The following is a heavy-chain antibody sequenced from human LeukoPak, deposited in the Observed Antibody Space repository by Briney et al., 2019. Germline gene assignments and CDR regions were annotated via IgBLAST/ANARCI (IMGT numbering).Heavy chain of an antibody. D-gene: IGHD3-10*01. V-gene: IGHV3-23*01. CDR3: AKAVRGVISAFDI. CDR1: GFTFSSYA. J-gene: IGHJ3*02. Sequence: GGSLRLSCAASGFTFSSYAMSWVRQAPGKGLEWVSAISGSGGSTYYADSVKGRFTISRDNSKDTLYLQMNSLRAEDTAVYYCAKAVRGVISAFDIWGQGTMVTVSS. CDR2: ISGSGGST.